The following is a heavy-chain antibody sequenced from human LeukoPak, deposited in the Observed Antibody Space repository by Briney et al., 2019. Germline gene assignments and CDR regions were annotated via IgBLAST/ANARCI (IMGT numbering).Heavy chain of an antibody. J-gene: IGHJ4*02. Sequence: PSETLSLTCTVSGGSTSSSSHYWAWIRQPPGEGVEWIGSIYYGGSTYYNPSLKSRVTISVDLPKDQFSLKLTSVTAADTAVYYCARNYDYGAPEGFDYWGQGTLVTVSS. D-gene: IGHD4-17*01. CDR3: ARNYDYGAPEGFDY. V-gene: IGHV4-39*07. CDR1: GGSTSSSSHY. CDR2: IYYGGST.